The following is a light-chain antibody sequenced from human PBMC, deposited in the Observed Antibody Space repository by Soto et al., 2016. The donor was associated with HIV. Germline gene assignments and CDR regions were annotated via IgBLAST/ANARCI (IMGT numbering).Light chain of an antibody. CDR1: QGIRSY. Sequence: DIQLTQSPSFLSASVGDRVTITCRASQGIRSYLAWYQQKPGKAPKLLIYAASTLQTGVPSRFSGSGSGAEFTLTVSSLQPDDFTTYYCQQYYDGWTFGQGTKV. J-gene: IGKJ1*01. CDR3: QQYYDGWT. CDR2: AAS. V-gene: IGKV1-9*01.